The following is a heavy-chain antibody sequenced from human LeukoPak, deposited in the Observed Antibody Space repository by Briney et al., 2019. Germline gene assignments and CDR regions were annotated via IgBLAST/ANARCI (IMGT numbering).Heavy chain of an antibody. CDR3: ARDVEDIVVVPAAFDAFDI. Sequence: GASVKVSCKTSGYTFTGYYMHWVRQAPGQGLEWMGWINPLNGGTNYAQKFQGRVTMTRDTSISTAYMELSRLRSDDTAVYYCARDVEDIVVVPAAFDAFDIWGQGTMVTVSS. CDR1: GYTFTGYY. V-gene: IGHV1-2*02. D-gene: IGHD2-2*01. J-gene: IGHJ3*02. CDR2: INPLNGGT.